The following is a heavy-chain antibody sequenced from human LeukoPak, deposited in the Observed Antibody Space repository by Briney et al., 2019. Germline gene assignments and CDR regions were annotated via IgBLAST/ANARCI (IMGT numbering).Heavy chain of an antibody. CDR1: GGSISNYY. J-gene: IGHJ4*02. V-gene: IGHV4-59*01. CDR2: IYYSGSA. D-gene: IGHD4-17*01. CDR3: ARGYYGDYSDY. Sequence: SSETLSLTCTVSGGSISNYYWSWIRQPPGKGLEWIGYIYYSGSANYNPSLKSRVTISVDTSKNQFSLKLSSVTAADTAVYYCARGYYGDYSDYWGQGTLVTVSS.